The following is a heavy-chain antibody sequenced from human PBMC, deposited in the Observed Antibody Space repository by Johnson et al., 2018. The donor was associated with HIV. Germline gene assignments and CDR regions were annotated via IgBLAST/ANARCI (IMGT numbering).Heavy chain of an antibody. J-gene: IGHJ3*02. CDR1: GFSITDNY. CDR3: AREDVGSSAPDAFDI. D-gene: IGHD1-26*01. CDR2: IYRDDQT. V-gene: IGHV3-66*03. Sequence: VQLVESGGGLNQPGGSLRLSCEASGFSITDNYMSWVRQAPGKGLEWIAVIYRDDQTYYVDSVKGRFTVSRDISTGTVYLQMNSLRAEDTAVYYCAREDVGSSAPDAFDIWGQGTMVTVSS.